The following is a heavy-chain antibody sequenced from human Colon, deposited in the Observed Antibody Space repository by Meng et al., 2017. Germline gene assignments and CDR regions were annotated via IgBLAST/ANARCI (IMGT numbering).Heavy chain of an antibody. Sequence: VRLEGSGPGLVRPSETLSLPCNVSGGSVSSASYYWSWIRQPPGKGLEWIGLIHYSGSRNYNPSLKSRVTMSVDTSKNQVSLRLTSVTAADTAVYYCARFYGSGTFEVHDYWGQGTLVTVSS. CDR1: GGSVSSASYY. J-gene: IGHJ4*02. D-gene: IGHD3-10*01. V-gene: IGHV4-61*01. CDR3: ARFYGSGTFEVHDY. CDR2: IHYSGSR.